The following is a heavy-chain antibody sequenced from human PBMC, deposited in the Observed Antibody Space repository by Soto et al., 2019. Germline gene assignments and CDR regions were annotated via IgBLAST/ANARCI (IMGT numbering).Heavy chain of an antibody. CDR3: ARVGPVLRFLEWSYDAFDI. D-gene: IGHD3-3*01. Sequence: SMKVSCKASGGTFSSYASIWVRQAPGQGLELMGGIIPIFGTANYAQKFQGRGTITADESTSTAYMELSSLRSEDTAVYYCARVGPVLRFLEWSYDAFDILGQGTMVTVSS. CDR1: GGTFSSYA. J-gene: IGHJ3*02. V-gene: IGHV1-69*13. CDR2: IIPIFGTA.